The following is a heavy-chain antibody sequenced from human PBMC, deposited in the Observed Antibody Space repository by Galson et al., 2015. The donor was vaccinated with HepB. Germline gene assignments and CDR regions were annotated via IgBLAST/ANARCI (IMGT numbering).Heavy chain of an antibody. CDR1: GFTFSNAW. J-gene: IGHJ4*02. V-gene: IGHV3-15*01. Sequence: SLRLSCAASGFTFSNAWMSWVRQAPGKGLEWVGRIKSKTDGGTTDYAAPVKGRFTISRDDSKNTLYLQMNSLKTEDTAVYYCTTDSPSEGAYYFDYWGQGTLVTVSS. CDR3: TTDSPSEGAYYFDY. CDR2: IKSKTDGGTT.